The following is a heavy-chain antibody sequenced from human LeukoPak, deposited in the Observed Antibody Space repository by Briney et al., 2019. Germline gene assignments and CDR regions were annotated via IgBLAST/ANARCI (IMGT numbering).Heavy chain of an antibody. J-gene: IGHJ3*02. CDR2: IYSGGST. CDR3: ARTLARASSSGSYYGAFDI. V-gene: IGHV3-53*01. Sequence: PGGSLRLSCAASGFTLSSNYISGVRQAPGKGLEGVSVIYSGGSTYYADSVKGRFTISRDNSKNTLYLQMNSLRAEDTAVYYCARTLARASSSGSYYGAFDIWGQGTMVTVSS. CDR1: GFTLSSNY. D-gene: IGHD1-26*01.